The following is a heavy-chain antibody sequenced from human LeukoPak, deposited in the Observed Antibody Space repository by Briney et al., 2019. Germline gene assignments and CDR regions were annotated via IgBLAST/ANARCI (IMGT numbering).Heavy chain of an antibody. CDR3: AKDRGWQYADYETVAIEH. J-gene: IGHJ4*02. Sequence: ASVKVSCEASGYTFTSYGISWVRQAPGQGLEWMGWVSVHTGNTYYAQKFQARVTMTTDTSTTTAYMELRSLRSDDTAVYYCAKDRGWQYADYETVAIEHWGQGTLVTVSS. CDR1: GYTFTSYG. D-gene: IGHD4-17*01. V-gene: IGHV1-18*01. CDR2: VSVHTGNT.